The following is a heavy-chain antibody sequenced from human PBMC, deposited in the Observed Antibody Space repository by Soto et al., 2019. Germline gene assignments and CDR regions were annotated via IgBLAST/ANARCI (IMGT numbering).Heavy chain of an antibody. CDR1: GFTFSSYA. CDR3: ARSSGGSGKLWNYYGMDV. CDR2: ISSGGDST. V-gene: IGHV3-23*01. D-gene: IGHD3-10*01. Sequence: PGGSLRLSCAASGFTFSSYAMNWVRQAPGKGLEWVSTISSGGDSTYYANSVKGRFTISRDNSKNTLYLQMNSLRAEDTALYYCARSSGGSGKLWNYYGMDVWGQGTTVTVSS. J-gene: IGHJ6*02.